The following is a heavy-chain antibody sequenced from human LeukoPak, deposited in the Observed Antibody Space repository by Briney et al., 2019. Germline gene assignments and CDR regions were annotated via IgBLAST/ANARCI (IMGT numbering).Heavy chain of an antibody. CDR1: GGSISGYY. CDR3: ARHFGGSGARLYFDY. D-gene: IGHD6-19*01. Sequence: PSETLSLTCTVFGGSISGYYWSWIRQPQGKGLEWIGYIYYSGSTNYNPSLKSRVTISVDTSKNQFSLRLTSVTAADTAVYYCARHFGGSGARLYFDYWGQGTLVTVSS. J-gene: IGHJ4*02. CDR2: IYYSGST. V-gene: IGHV4-59*01.